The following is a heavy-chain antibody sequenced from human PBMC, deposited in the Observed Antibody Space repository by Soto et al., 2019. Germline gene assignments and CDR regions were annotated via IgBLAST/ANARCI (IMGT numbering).Heavy chain of an antibody. J-gene: IGHJ4*02. D-gene: IGHD4-17*01. CDR3: ASPYGETC. Sequence: GGSLRLSCASSGFTFSDYYIGWIRQARGKGLEWVSYISSSCSTIYYADPVKGRFTISRDNAKNSLYLQMNSLRAEDTAVYYCASPYGETCWGQGTLVTVSS. V-gene: IGHV3-11*01. CDR1: GFTFSDYY. CDR2: ISSSCSTI.